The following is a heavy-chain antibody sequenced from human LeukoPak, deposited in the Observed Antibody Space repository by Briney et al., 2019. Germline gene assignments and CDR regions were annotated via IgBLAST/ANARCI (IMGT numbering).Heavy chain of an antibody. V-gene: IGHV3-7*05. CDR2: IKKDGSEM. CDR3: ARNHFDY. CDR1: GLTFSNFW. Sequence: GGSLRLSCAVSGLTFSNFWMSWVRQAPGKGLEWVADIKKDGSEMNYVDSVKGRFTISRDNAKNSLYLQMSSLRVEDTAVCYCARNHFDYWGQGTLVTVSS. J-gene: IGHJ4*02.